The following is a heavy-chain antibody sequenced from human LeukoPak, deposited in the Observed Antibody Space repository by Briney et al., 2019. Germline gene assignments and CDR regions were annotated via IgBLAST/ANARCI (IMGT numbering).Heavy chain of an antibody. CDR3: ARESSWDAFDI. CDR1: GFTVSSNY. J-gene: IGHJ3*02. CDR2: ISSSSSYI. D-gene: IGHD6-13*01. Sequence: GGSLRLSCAASGFTVSSNYMSWVRQAPGKGLEWVSSISSSSSYIYYADSVKGRFTISRDNAKNSLYLQMNSLRAEDTAVYYCARESSWDAFDIWGQGTMVTVSS. V-gene: IGHV3-21*01.